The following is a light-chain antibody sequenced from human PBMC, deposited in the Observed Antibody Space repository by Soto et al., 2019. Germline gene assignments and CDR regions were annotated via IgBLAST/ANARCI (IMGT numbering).Light chain of an antibody. J-gene: IGLJ1*01. CDR3: CSYAGSSTFLYV. CDR1: SSDVGSYNL. V-gene: IGLV2-23*03. Sequence: SALTQPASVSGSPGQSITISCTGTSSDVGSYNLVSWYQQHPGKAPKLMIYEGSKRPSGVSNRFSGSKSGNTASLTISGLQAEDEADYYCCSYAGSSTFLYVFGTGTKVTVL. CDR2: EGS.